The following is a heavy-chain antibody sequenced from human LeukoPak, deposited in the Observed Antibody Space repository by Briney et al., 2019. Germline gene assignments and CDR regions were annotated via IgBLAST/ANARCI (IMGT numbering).Heavy chain of an antibody. CDR2: MNPNSGDT. Sequence: ASVKVSCKASGYIFTGYYMHWVRQAPGQGLEWMGWMNPNSGDTNHAQKFQGRVTMTRETSISTGYMELSRLRSDDTAVYYCARADYYDSRNAFHIWGQGTMVTVSS. D-gene: IGHD3-22*01. CDR3: ARADYYDSRNAFHI. V-gene: IGHV1-2*02. CDR1: GYIFTGYY. J-gene: IGHJ3*02.